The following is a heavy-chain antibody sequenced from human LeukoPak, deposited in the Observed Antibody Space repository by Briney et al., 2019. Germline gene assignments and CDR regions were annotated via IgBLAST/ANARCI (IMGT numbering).Heavy chain of an antibody. D-gene: IGHD2-21*01. J-gene: IGHJ5*02. CDR3: ARSHLLDP. V-gene: IGHV3-74*01. CDR1: GFTFRSYW. CDR2: IKGEGSAA. Sequence: GGSLRLSCAASGFTFRSYWMHGVRQAPGKGLMWVSRIKGEGSAASYADSVKGRFTIARDNAKNTLYLQMNSLRVEDMAVYYCARSHLLDPWGQGALVTVSS.